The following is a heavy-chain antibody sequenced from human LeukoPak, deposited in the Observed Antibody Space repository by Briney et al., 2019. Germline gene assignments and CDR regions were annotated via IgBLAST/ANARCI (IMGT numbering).Heavy chain of an antibody. CDR2: ISYSGTT. J-gene: IGHJ4*02. Sequence: SETLSLTCTVSSASITSSPYFWGWIRQSPGKGLEWIGSISYSGTTYYNPSLKSRVTISVDTSKNQFSLKLNSVTAADTAVYYCACTYYDILTGYFDYWGQGTLVTVSS. V-gene: IGHV4-39*01. D-gene: IGHD3-9*01. CDR1: SASITSSPYF. CDR3: ACTYYDILTGYFDY.